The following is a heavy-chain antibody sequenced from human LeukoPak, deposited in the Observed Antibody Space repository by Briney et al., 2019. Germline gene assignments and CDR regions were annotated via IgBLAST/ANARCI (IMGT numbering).Heavy chain of an antibody. CDR3: ARPQYFYDSGDYYGSWFDP. D-gene: IGHD3-22*01. Sequence: GSLRLSCAASGFTVSSNYMSWVRQAPGKGLEWIGSIYYSGSTYYNPSLKSRVTISVDTSKNQFSLKLSSVTVADTAVYYCARPQYFYDSGDYYGSWFDPWGQGTLITVSS. V-gene: IGHV4-39*01. CDR1: GFTVSSNY. CDR2: IYYSGST. J-gene: IGHJ5*02.